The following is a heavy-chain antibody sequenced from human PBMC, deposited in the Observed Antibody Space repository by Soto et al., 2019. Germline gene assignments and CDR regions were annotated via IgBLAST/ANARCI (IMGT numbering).Heavy chain of an antibody. CDR1: GGTISGYY. D-gene: IGHD4-4*01. CDR2: IYNSGTT. CDR3: ARHRRTTEAKFYFDS. V-gene: IGHV4-59*08. J-gene: IGHJ4*02. Sequence: QVQLQESGPGLVKPSETLSLTCTVTGGTISGYYWSWIRQAPGKGLEWIAYIYNSGTTNYNPSLKSRVTISEDSSKNQISLKLSSVTAADTAVYYCARHRRTTEAKFYFDSWGQGALVTVSS.